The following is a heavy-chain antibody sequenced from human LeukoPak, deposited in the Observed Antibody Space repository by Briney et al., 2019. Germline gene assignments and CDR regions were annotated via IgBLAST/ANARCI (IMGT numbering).Heavy chain of an antibody. V-gene: IGHV1-69*13. CDR3: ARAPVQLELNYYYYGMDV. J-gene: IGHJ6*02. CDR2: IIPIFGTA. D-gene: IGHD1-1*01. CDR1: GGTFSSYA. Sequence: EASVKVSCKASGGTFSSYAISWVRQAPGQGLEWMGGIIPIFGTANYAQKFQGRVTTTADESTSTAYMELSSLRSEDTAVYYCARAPVQLELNYYYYGMDVWGQGTTVTVSS.